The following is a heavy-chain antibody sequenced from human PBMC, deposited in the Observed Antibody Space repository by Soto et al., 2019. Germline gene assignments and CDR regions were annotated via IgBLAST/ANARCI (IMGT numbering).Heavy chain of an antibody. CDR3: ASFDSPSATRGWFDA. CDR1: GYALRNYA. V-gene: IGHV1-18*01. CDR2: LSGDNGDT. D-gene: IGHD2-2*01. Sequence: QVKLVQSGAEVKKPGASVRVSCKASGYALRNYAFAWVRQAPGQGIEGMAWLSGDNGDTQYAPKFHGRVTLTTDTSTNTAYMDLSTLRSDDTAVYYCASFDSPSATRGWFDAWGQGTLVTVSS. J-gene: IGHJ5*02.